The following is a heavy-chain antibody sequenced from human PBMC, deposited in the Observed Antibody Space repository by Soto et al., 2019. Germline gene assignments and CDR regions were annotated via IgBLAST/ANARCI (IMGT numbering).Heavy chain of an antibody. CDR2: IYYSGST. J-gene: IGHJ4*02. CDR1: GGSISNSNYY. V-gene: IGHV4-39*01. D-gene: IGHD3-16*02. CDR3: ARQIYDFVWGTYRPFYFDY. Sequence: SEPQPLPCTVSGGSISNSNYYWGWIRQPPGKGLEWIGSIYYSGSTYYNPSLKSRVTISVDTSKNQFFLNLRSVTAADTAVYYCARQIYDFVWGTYRPFYFDYWGQGTLVTVSS.